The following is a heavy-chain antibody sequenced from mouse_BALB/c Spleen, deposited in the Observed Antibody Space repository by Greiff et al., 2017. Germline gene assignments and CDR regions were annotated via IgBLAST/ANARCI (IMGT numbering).Heavy chain of an antibody. J-gene: IGHJ3*01. CDR1: GYTFTSYW. CDR2: IYPGNSDT. D-gene: IGHD1-2*01. V-gene: IGHV1-5*01. Sequence: EVQLQQSGTVLARPGASVKMSCKASGYTFTSYWMHWVKQRPGQGLEWIGAIYPGNSDTSYNQKFKGKAKLTAVTSTSTAYMELSSLTNEDSAVYYCTIFITTATFAYWGQGTLVTVSA. CDR3: TIFITTATFAY.